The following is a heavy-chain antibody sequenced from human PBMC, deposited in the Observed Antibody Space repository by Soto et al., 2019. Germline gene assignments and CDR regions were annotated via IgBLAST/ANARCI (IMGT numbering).Heavy chain of an antibody. J-gene: IGHJ6*02. CDR1: GLTFSIYS. D-gene: IGHD3-10*01. CDR2: ISSSSTTL. V-gene: IGHV3-48*02. Sequence: GRSLRLSCAASGLTFSIYSMNWVRQAPGKGLEWVSYISSSSTTLYYADSVKGRFTISRDNAKNSLYLQMHSLRDEDTAVYYCARDPGDGMDVWGQGTTVTVSS. CDR3: ARDPGDGMDV.